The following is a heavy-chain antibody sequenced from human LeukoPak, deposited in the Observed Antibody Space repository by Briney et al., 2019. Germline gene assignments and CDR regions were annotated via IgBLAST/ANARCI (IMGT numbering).Heavy chain of an antibody. Sequence: ASVKVSCKASGYTFTGYYMHWVRQAPGQGLEWMGWINPNSGGTNYAQNFQGRVTMTRDTSISTAYMELSRLRSDDTAVYYCARGSGSWETDAFDIWGQGTMVTVSS. CDR2: INPNSGGT. J-gene: IGHJ3*02. CDR1: GYTFTGYY. D-gene: IGHD3-10*01. CDR3: ARGSGSWETDAFDI. V-gene: IGHV1-2*02.